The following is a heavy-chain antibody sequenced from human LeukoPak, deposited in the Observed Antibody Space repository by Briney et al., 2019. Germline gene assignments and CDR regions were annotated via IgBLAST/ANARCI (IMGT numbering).Heavy chain of an antibody. J-gene: IGHJ4*02. Sequence: PGRSLRLSCAASGFTLSSYGMHWVRQAPGKGLERVADLWYDGSNKYYADSWKGPFTISRDNSKNTLYLQMNSLRAEDTAVYYCAKDSIAAAGTAAKDYWGQGTLVTVSS. CDR3: AKDSIAAAGTAAKDY. CDR2: LWYDGSNK. CDR1: GFTLSSYG. V-gene: IGHV3-33*06. D-gene: IGHD6-13*01.